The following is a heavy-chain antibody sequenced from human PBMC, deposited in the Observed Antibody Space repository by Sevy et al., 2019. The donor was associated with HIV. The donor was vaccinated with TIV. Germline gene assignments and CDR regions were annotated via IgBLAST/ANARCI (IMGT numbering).Heavy chain of an antibody. Sequence: GGSLRLSCAASGFTFSNYDMHWVRQAPGKGLDWVANIKQDESEKYYVASVKGRFTISRDNAKNSVYLEMNSLRPEDTAIYYCAKGNSGSFDYWGQGTLVTVSS. J-gene: IGHJ4*02. D-gene: IGHD3-22*01. CDR1: GFTFSNYD. V-gene: IGHV3-7*01. CDR2: IKQDESEK. CDR3: AKGNSGSFDY.